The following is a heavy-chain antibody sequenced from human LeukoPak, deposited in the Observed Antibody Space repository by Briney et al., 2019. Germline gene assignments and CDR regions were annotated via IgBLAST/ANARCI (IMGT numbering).Heavy chain of an antibody. CDR3: AGRYGSGSYYRAY. CDR2: INHSGST. V-gene: IGHV4-34*01. J-gene: IGHJ4*02. D-gene: IGHD3-10*01. CDR1: GGSFSGYY. Sequence: SETLSLTCAVYGGSFSGYYWSWIRQPPGKGLEWIGEINHSGSTNYNPSLKSRVTISVDTSKNQFSLKLSSVTAADTAVYYCAGRYGSGSYYRAYWGQGTLVTVSS.